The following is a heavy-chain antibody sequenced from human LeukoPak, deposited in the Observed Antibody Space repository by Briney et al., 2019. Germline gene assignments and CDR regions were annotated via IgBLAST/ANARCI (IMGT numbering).Heavy chain of an antibody. V-gene: IGHV4-59*08. CDR2: IYYSGST. D-gene: IGHD3-10*01. CDR3: ARGIRGVMGNWFDP. Sequence: SETLSLTCTVSGGTISSYYWTWIRQPPGKGLEWIGYIYYSGSTNYNPSLKSRVTISVDTSKNQFSLKLSSVTAADTAVYYCARGIRGVMGNWFDPWGQGTLVTVSS. J-gene: IGHJ5*02. CDR1: GGTISSYY.